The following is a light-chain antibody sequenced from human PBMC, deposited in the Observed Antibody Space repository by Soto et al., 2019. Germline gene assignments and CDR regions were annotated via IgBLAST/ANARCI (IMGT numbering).Light chain of an antibody. Sequence: QSVLTQPPSASGSPGQSVAIGCTGTSSDVGGYNYVSWYQQHPGKAPKLTIYEVNKRPSGVPDRFSGSTSGNTASLSVAGIKVEDEANSYCRSYAGSSNVVGTGTKVT. J-gene: IGLJ1*01. V-gene: IGLV2-8*01. CDR3: RSYAGSSNV. CDR2: EVN. CDR1: SSDVGGYNY.